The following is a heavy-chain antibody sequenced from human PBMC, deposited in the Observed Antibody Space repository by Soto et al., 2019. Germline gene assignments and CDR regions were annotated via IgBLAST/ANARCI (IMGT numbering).Heavy chain of an antibody. Sequence: ASVKVSCKASGYTFTSYAMHWVRQAPGQRLEWMGWINAGNGNTKYSQKFQGRVTITRDTSASTAYMELSSLRSEDTAVYYCARAPNLYCSGGSCFSNCFDPWGQGTLVTVSS. J-gene: IGHJ5*02. D-gene: IGHD2-15*01. CDR1: GYTFTSYA. CDR3: ARAPNLYCSGGSCFSNCFDP. V-gene: IGHV1-3*01. CDR2: INAGNGNT.